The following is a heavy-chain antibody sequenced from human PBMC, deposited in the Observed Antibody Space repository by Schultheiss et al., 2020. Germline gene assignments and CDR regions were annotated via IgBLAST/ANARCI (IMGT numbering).Heavy chain of an antibody. J-gene: IGHJ4*02. D-gene: IGHD4-17*01. Sequence: GGSLRLSCAASGFTFSSYSMNWVRQAPGKGLEWVSSISSSGSTIYYADSVKGRFTISRDNAKNSLYLQMNSLRAGDTAVYYCARDLMVTTIPDFDYWGQGTLGNVYS. CDR1: GFTFSSYS. CDR3: ARDLMVTTIPDFDY. CDR2: ISSSGSTI. V-gene: IGHV3-48*04.